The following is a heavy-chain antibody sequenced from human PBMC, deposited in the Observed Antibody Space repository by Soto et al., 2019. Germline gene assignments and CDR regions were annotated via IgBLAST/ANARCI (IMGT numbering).Heavy chain of an antibody. CDR2: INAGNGNT. Sequence: QVQLVQSGAEVKKPGASVKVSCKASGYTFTSYAMHWVRQAPGQRLDWMGWINAGNGNTKYSQKFQGRVTITRNTXSSTAYMELCSLRAEDTAVYYCARGSSVGDADWFDPWGQGTLVTVSS. CDR1: GYTFTSYA. CDR3: ARGSSVGDADWFDP. V-gene: IGHV1-3*01. J-gene: IGHJ5*02. D-gene: IGHD2-21*02.